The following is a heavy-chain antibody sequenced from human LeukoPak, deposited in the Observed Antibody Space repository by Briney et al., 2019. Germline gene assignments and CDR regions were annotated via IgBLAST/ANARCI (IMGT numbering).Heavy chain of an antibody. Sequence: PGGSLRLSCAASGFTFSSYAMSWVRQAPGKGLEWVSAIAGSGGSTYYADSVKGRFTISRDNSKNTLYLQMNRLRAEDTAVYYCAKLPTIYSSGYFDYWGQGTLVTVSS. J-gene: IGHJ4*02. V-gene: IGHV3-23*01. CDR2: IAGSGGST. D-gene: IGHD3-22*01. CDR1: GFTFSSYA. CDR3: AKLPTIYSSGYFDY.